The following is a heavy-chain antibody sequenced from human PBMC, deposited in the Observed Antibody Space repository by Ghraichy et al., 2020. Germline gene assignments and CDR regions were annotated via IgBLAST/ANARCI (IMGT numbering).Heavy chain of an antibody. V-gene: IGHV4-39*01. CDR3: ARRECYDFWSGYYGLFDP. D-gene: IGHD3-3*01. CDR1: GASISTDNVY. CDR2: IYYTGYA. Sequence: SETLSLTCTVSGASISTDNVYWGWIRQSPGKGLEWIGTIYYTGYAYYNPSLKGRVTISVDTSKNQFSLRLTSVTAADTAVYYCARRECYDFWSGYYGLFDPWGQGTRVAVSS. J-gene: IGHJ5*02.